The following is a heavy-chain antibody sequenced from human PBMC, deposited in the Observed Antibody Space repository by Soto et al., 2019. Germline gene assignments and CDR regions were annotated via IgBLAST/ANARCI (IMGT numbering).Heavy chain of an antibody. J-gene: IGHJ4*01. CDR1: GFIFSDHH. CDR2: ARNKAHGYTT. D-gene: IGHD2-8*01. CDR3: TRLMGTSFDL. Sequence: PGESLKISCAASGFIFSDHHMDWVRQAPGKGLEWVGRARNKAHGYTTAYAASLRGRFTISRDDSKNSLSLQMNSLKTEDTAVYFCTRLMGTSFDLWGHGTLVTVSS. V-gene: IGHV3-72*01.